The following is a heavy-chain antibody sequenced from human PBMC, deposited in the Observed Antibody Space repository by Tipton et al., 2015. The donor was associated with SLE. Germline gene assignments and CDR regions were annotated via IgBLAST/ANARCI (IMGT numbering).Heavy chain of an antibody. V-gene: IGHV1-69*05. D-gene: IGHD6-13*01. CDR1: GGTFSSYA. CDR2: IIPIFGTA. J-gene: IGHJ4*02. CDR3: ARDLRQSTSWSYGGY. Sequence: QLVQSGAEVKKPGSSVKVSCKASGGTFSSYAISWVRQAPGQGLEWMGRIIPIFGTANYAQKFQGRVTITTDESTSTAYMELRSLRSDDTAVYYCARDLRQSTSWSYGGYWGQGTLVTVSS.